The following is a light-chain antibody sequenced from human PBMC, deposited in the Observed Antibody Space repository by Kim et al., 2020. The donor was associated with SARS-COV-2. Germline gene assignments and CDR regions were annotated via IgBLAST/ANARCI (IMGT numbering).Light chain of an antibody. CDR3: TAWDDFLNFVV. Sequence: GQRVTISCSGSSSNIGRNIVNWHQQVPGTAPKLLIYSNNQRPSGVPDRFSASKSGTSASLAISGLQSEDEADYYCTAWDDFLNFVVFGCGTQLTVL. CDR2: SNN. J-gene: IGLJ2*01. CDR1: SSNIGRNI. V-gene: IGLV1-44*01.